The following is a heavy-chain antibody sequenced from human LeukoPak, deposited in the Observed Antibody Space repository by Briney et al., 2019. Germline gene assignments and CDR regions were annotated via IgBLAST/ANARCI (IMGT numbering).Heavy chain of an antibody. CDR1: GFTFSSYS. J-gene: IGHJ4*02. CDR3: ARGHTAVTRHFDF. V-gene: IGHV3-21*01. Sequence: GGSPRLSCAASGFTFSSYSMNWVRQAPGKGLEWVSSISSSSSYIYYADSVKGQFTISRDNAKNSLYLQMNSLRAEDTAVYYCARGHTAVTRHFDFWGQGTLVTVSS. D-gene: IGHD4-17*01. CDR2: ISSSSSYI.